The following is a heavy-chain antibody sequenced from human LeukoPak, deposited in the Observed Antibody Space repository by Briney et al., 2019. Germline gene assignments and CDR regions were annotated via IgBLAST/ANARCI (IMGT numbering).Heavy chain of an antibody. CDR2: ISTGGRTV. D-gene: IGHD4-17*01. V-gene: IGHV3-48*03. CDR3: ARGATVTYYFDH. J-gene: IGHJ4*02. CDR1: GFTFSDYE. Sequence: GGSLRLSCAASGFTFSDYEMNLVRQAPGKGLEWPSYISTGGRTVKYADSVKGRFTISRDNARSSLLLQMSNLRVEDTAVYFCARGATVTYYFDHWGQGILVAVSS.